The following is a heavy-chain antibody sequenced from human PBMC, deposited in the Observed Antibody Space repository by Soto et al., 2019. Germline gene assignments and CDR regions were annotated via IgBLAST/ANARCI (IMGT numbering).Heavy chain of an antibody. CDR2: IIPIFGTA. J-gene: IGHJ6*02. CDR3: AREVTISHMDV. V-gene: IGHV1-69*01. Sequence: QAPGQGLEWMGGIIPIFGTANYAQKFQGRVTITADESTSTAYMELSSLRSEDTAVYYCAREVTISHMDVWGQGTTVTVSS. D-gene: IGHD3-3*01.